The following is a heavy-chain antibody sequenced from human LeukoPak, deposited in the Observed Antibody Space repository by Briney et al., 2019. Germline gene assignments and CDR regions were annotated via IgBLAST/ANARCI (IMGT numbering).Heavy chain of an antibody. CDR1: GGTFSSYA. V-gene: IGHV1-69*05. CDR2: IIPIFGTA. Sequence: SVKVSCKASGGTFSSYATSWVRQAPGQGLEWMGGIIPIFGTANYAQKFQGRVTITTDESTSTAYMELSSLRSEDTAVYYCARAPVVITREYYFDYWGQGTLVTVSS. J-gene: IGHJ4*02. D-gene: IGHD3-22*01. CDR3: ARAPVVITREYYFDY.